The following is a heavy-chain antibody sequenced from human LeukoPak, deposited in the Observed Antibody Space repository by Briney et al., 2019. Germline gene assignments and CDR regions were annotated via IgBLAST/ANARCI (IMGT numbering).Heavy chain of an antibody. D-gene: IGHD3-3*01. Sequence: SEALSLTCTVSGVSISSYYWSWVRQPPGKGLEWIGEINHSGSTNYNPSLKSRVTISVDTSKNQFSLKLSSVTAADTAVYYCARLNTYDFWSGIYYFDYWGQGTLVTVSS. CDR2: INHSGST. J-gene: IGHJ4*02. V-gene: IGHV4-34*01. CDR3: ARLNTYDFWSGIYYFDY. CDR1: GVSISSYY.